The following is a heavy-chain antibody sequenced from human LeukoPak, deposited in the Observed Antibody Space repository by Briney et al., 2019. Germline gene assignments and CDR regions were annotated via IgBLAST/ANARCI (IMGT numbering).Heavy chain of an antibody. V-gene: IGHV4-59*01. D-gene: IGHD3-22*01. Sequence: SSETLSLTCTVSGGSISSYYWSWIRQPPGKGLEWIGYLYYSGSTNYNPSLKSRVTISVDTSKNQFSLKLSSVTAADTAVYYCAGASRVYYDSSGYYSVGFDYWGQGTLVTVSS. J-gene: IGHJ4*02. CDR3: AGASRVYYDSSGYYSVGFDY. CDR2: LYYSGST. CDR1: GGSISSYY.